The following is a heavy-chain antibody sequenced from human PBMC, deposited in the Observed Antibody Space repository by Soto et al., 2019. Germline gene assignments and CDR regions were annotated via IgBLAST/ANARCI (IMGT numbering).Heavy chain of an antibody. V-gene: IGHV1-69*13. Sequence: ASVKVSSTDTGGLFSSYAVSWVRQAPGQGLEWMGGIIPVFDKVYYAQKFQGRVTITADESTNTAYMELSSLRSEDTAMYYCARGGSGYVWFNEFWGQGTLVTVSS. CDR3: ARGGSGYVWFNEF. J-gene: IGHJ4*02. D-gene: IGHD3-22*01. CDR2: IIPVFDKV. CDR1: GGLFSSYA.